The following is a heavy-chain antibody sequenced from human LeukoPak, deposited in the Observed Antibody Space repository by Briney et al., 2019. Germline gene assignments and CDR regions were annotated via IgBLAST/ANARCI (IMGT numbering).Heavy chain of an antibody. CDR2: INSDGSST. J-gene: IGHJ3*02. CDR3: ARDPPYSPYYDFWSGYYIGGAFDI. CDR1: GFTFSSYW. V-gene: IGHV3-74*01. D-gene: IGHD3-3*01. Sequence: PGGSLRLSCAASGFTFSSYWMHWVRQAPGKGLVWVSRINSDGSSTSYADSVKGRFTISRDNAKNTLYLQMNSLRAENTAVYYCARDPPYSPYYDFWSGYYIGGAFDIWGQGTMVTVSS.